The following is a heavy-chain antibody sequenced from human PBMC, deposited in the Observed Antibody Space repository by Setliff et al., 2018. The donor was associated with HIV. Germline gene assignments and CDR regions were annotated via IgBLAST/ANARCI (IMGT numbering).Heavy chain of an antibody. CDR3: ATARIPTGGVSTSLDY. Sequence: SLRLSCAASGFSLSYHGMHWVRQAPGKGLEWVSVISYDGSRTYYADSVKGRFAISRDNSKNTVYLELNSLKPEDTAEYYCATARIPTGGVSTSLDYWGQGTLVTVSS. D-gene: IGHD3-3*01. CDR2: ISYDGSRT. V-gene: IGHV3-30*06. CDR1: GFSLSYHG. J-gene: IGHJ4*02.